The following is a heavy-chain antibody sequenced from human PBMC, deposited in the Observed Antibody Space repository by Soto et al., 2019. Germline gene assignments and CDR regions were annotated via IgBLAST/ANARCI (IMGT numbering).Heavy chain of an antibody. V-gene: IGHV4-39*01. Sequence: SETLSLTCTVSGGSISSSSYYWGWIRQPPGKGLEWIGSIYYSGSTYYNPSLKSRVTISVDTSKNQFSLKLSSVTAADTAVYYCARHPDNNYYYGMDVWGPGTTVTVSS. CDR2: IYYSGST. D-gene: IGHD3-9*01. CDR1: GGSISSSSYY. CDR3: ARHPDNNYYYGMDV. J-gene: IGHJ6*02.